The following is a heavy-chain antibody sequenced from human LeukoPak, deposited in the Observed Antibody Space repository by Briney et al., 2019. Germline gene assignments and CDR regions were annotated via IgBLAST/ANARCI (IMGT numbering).Heavy chain of an antibody. V-gene: IGHV4-59*01. CDR1: GGSISSYY. J-gene: IGHJ4*02. D-gene: IGHD3-10*01. Sequence: SETLSLTCTVSGGSISSYYWSWIRQPPGKGLEWIGYIYYSGSTNYNPSLKSRVTISVDTSKNQFSLKLSSMTAADTAVYYCARGITMVPYYFDYWGQGTLVTVSS. CDR3: ARGITMVPYYFDY. CDR2: IYYSGST.